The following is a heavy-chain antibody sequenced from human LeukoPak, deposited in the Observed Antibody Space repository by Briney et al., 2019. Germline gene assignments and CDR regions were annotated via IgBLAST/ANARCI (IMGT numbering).Heavy chain of an antibody. Sequence: PGGSLRLSCTASGFTFSDYAMHWVRQAPGKGLERVTFIRHDASNRNYAYFVKGRFTISRDNYKNTLSLQMNSLRAEDTAVYYCALGGGRGKYYVDVWGKGTTVSVSS. CDR2: IRHDASNR. V-gene: IGHV3-30*02. CDR3: ALGGGRGKYYVDV. CDR1: GFTFSDYA. J-gene: IGHJ6*03. D-gene: IGHD3-16*01.